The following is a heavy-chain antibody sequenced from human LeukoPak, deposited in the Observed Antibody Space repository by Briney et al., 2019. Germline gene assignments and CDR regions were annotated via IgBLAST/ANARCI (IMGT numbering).Heavy chain of an antibody. V-gene: IGHV4-39*01. J-gene: IGHJ6*02. D-gene: IGHD2-15*01. Sequence: SETLSLTCTVSGGSISSSSYCWGWIRQPPGKGLEWIGSIYYSGSTYYNPSLKSRVTISVDTSKNQFSLKVSSVTAADTAVYYCARLRYCSGGSCYSFYYYGMDVWGQGTTVTVSS. CDR2: IYYSGST. CDR3: ARLRYCSGGSCYSFYYYGMDV. CDR1: GGSISSSSYC.